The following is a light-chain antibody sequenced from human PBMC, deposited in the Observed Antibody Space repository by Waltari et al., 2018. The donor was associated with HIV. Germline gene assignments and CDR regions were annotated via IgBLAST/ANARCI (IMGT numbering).Light chain of an antibody. CDR3: QQYNNWPPGT. J-gene: IGKJ1*01. CDR1: QSVSSN. Sequence: EVVMTQSPATLSVSPGERVTLPCRASQSVSSNLACYQQTPGQAPRRLIYDASTRASGAPARFSGSGSESEFTLNITSLQSEDFAVDFCQQYNNWPPGTFGQGTRVQIK. V-gene: IGKV3-15*01. CDR2: DAS.